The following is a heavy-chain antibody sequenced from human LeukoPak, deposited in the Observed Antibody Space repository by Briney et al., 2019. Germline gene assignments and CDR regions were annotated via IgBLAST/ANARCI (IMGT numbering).Heavy chain of an antibody. Sequence: ASVKVSCKVSGYTLTELSMHWVRQAPGKGLEWMGGCDPEDGETIYSQKFQGRVTMTEDTSTDTAYMELSSLRPEDTAVYYCATDPRTDRCSSTSCYGGYWGQGTLVTVSS. V-gene: IGHV1-24*01. CDR2: CDPEDGET. CDR1: GYTLTELS. J-gene: IGHJ4*02. D-gene: IGHD2-2*01. CDR3: ATDPRTDRCSSTSCYGGY.